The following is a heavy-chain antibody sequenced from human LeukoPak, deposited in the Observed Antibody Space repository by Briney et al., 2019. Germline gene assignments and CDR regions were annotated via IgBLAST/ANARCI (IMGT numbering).Heavy chain of an antibody. CDR3: ARVVGDSSGWYYFDY. CDR2: IGTAGDP. D-gene: IGHD6-19*01. Sequence: PGGSLRLFCAASGFTFSSYDMHWVRQAAGKGLEWVSAIGTAGDPYYPGSMKGRFTISRENAKNSLYLQMNSLRAGDTAVYYCARVVGDSSGWYYFDYWGQGTLVTVSS. CDR1: GFTFSSYD. J-gene: IGHJ4*02. V-gene: IGHV3-13*05.